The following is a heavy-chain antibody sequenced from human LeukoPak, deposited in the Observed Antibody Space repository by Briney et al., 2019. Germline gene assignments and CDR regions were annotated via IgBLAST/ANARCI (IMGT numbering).Heavy chain of an antibody. Sequence: PGGSLRLSCAASGFTFSSYSMNWVRQAPGKGLEWVSSISSSSSYIYYADSVKGRFTISRDNAKNSLYLQMSSLRAEDTAVYYCARDRGEYCSSTSCPSPFDYWGQGTLVTVSS. CDR1: GFTFSSYS. V-gene: IGHV3-21*01. CDR3: ARDRGEYCSSTSCPSPFDY. CDR2: ISSSSSYI. J-gene: IGHJ4*02. D-gene: IGHD2-2*01.